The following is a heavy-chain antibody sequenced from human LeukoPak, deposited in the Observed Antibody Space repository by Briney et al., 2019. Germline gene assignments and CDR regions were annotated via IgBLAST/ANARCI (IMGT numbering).Heavy chain of an antibody. Sequence: GASVKVSCKASGYIFTSYYIHWVRQAPGQGLEWMGVINPSGDTTTYAQKFQGRVTMTRDTSINTAYMELSRLTSDDTAVYFCATWGLHFDIWGQGTMVIVAS. J-gene: IGHJ3*02. CDR1: GYIFTSYY. V-gene: IGHV1-46*01. D-gene: IGHD3-16*01. CDR3: ATWGLHFDI. CDR2: INPSGDTT.